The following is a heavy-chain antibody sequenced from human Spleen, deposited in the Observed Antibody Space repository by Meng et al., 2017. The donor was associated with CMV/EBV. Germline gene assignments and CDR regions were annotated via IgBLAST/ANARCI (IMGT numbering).Heavy chain of an antibody. Sequence: SETLSLTCTVSGASIDSSYWSWVRQPPGKGLEWIGYIYYSGSTNYNSSLKSRVTISVDTSKSQFSLRLSSVTAADTAVYFCARVRIVATLDYWGQGALVTVSS. D-gene: IGHD2-21*01. CDR1: GASIDSSY. CDR2: IYYSGST. J-gene: IGHJ4*02. CDR3: ARVRIVATLDY. V-gene: IGHV4-59*01.